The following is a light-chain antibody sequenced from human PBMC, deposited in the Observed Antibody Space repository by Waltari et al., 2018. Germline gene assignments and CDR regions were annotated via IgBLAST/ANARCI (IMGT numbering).Light chain of an antibody. V-gene: IGLV2-14*01. Sequence: QSALTQPAPVPGSPGQSTTISCTGTDSAVGAYNFVSWYRQPPGKAPHLIIYEVSERPPGISDRFSGSKSDNTASLTISGLQADDEAVYYCSSYTTSNAPGVFGTGTKVTVL. J-gene: IGLJ1*01. CDR2: EVS. CDR3: SSYTTSNAPGV. CDR1: DSAVGAYNF.